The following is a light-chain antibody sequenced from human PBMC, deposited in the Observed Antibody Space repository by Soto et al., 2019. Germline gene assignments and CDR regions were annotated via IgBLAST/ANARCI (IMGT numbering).Light chain of an antibody. CDR1: QSVSSY. CDR3: QQRGNWPRT. V-gene: IGKV3-11*01. Sequence: EIVLTQSPATLSLSPGERATLSCRASQSVSSYLAWYQQKPGQAPRLLIYDASNRATDIPARFSGSGSGTDFTLTISSLEPEDFAVYCCQQRGNWPRTFGQGTKLEIK. CDR2: DAS. J-gene: IGKJ2*01.